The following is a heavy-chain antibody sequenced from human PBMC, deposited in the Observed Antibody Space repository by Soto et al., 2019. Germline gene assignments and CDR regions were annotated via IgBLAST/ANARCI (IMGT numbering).Heavy chain of an antibody. D-gene: IGHD2-2*01. CDR2: IIPIFGTA. Sequence: QVQLVQSGAEVKKPGSSVKVSCKASGGTFSSYAISWVRQAPGQGLEWMGGIIPIFGTANYAQKFQGRVTITADESTSTAYMELISLRSEDTAVYYCARDNCISSSCYRDAFDIWGQGTMVTVSS. V-gene: IGHV1-69*12. CDR3: ARDNCISSSCYRDAFDI. CDR1: GGTFSSYA. J-gene: IGHJ3*02.